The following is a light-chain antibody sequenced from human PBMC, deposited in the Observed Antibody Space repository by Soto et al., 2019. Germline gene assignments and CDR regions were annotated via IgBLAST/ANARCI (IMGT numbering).Light chain of an antibody. CDR2: ATS. CDR3: QHLKSYQLS. V-gene: IGKV1-9*01. Sequence: DIQLTQSPSFLSASVGDRVTITFRASQGISNYLAWYQQKPGKAPKILIYATSTLQSGVPSRFRVSGSRKELTLTISSLQPEDFATYYCQHLKSYQLSLGGGAKVDIK. J-gene: IGKJ4*01. CDR1: QGISNY.